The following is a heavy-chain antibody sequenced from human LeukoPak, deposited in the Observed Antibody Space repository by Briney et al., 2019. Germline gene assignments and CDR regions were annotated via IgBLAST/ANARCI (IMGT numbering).Heavy chain of an antibody. D-gene: IGHD6-13*01. Sequence: GGSLRLSCAASGFTFSSYGMHWVRQAPGKGLEWVAVIWYDGSNKYYADSVEGRFTISRDNSKNTLYLQMNSLRAEDTAVYYCAREGGSWYLNYWGQGTLVTVSS. V-gene: IGHV3-33*01. CDR3: AREGGSWYLNY. CDR2: IWYDGSNK. CDR1: GFTFSSYG. J-gene: IGHJ4*02.